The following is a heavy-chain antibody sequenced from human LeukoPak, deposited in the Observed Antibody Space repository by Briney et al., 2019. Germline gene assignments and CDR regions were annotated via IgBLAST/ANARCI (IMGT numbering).Heavy chain of an antibody. CDR3: ATGIVATLPQDP. J-gene: IGHJ5*02. V-gene: IGHV1-24*01. Sequence: ASVKVSCKASGYTFTGYYMHWVRQAPGKGLEWMGGFDPEDGETIYAQKFQGRVTMTEDTSTDTAYMELSSLRSEDTAVYYCATGIVATLPQDPWGQGTLVTVSS. D-gene: IGHD5-12*01. CDR1: GYTFTGYY. CDR2: FDPEDGET.